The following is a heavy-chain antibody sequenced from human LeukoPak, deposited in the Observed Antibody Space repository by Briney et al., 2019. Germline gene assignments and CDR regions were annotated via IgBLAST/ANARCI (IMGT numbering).Heavy chain of an antibody. Sequence: GGSLRLSCAASGFTFSSYAMHWVRQAPGKGLEWVAVISYDGSNKYYADSVKGRFTISRDNSKNTLYLQMNSLRAEDTAVYYCARGRFLEWLFLDFDYWGQGTLVTVSS. D-gene: IGHD3-3*01. CDR2: ISYDGSNK. CDR3: ARGRFLEWLFLDFDY. J-gene: IGHJ4*02. CDR1: GFTFSSYA. V-gene: IGHV3-30-3*01.